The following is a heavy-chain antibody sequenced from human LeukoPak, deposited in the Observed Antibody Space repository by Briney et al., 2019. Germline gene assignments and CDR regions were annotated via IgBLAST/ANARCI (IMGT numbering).Heavy chain of an antibody. D-gene: IGHD4-23*01. CDR3: ARDNRGTSNTDC. CDR1: GFTVSSNY. CDR2: IYSGGST. Sequence: PGGSLRLSCAASGFTVSSNYMSWVRQAPGQGLELVSLIYSGGSTFYADSVKGRFTISRDNSKNTLYLQMNSLRAEDTAVYYCARDNRGTSNTDCWGQGTLVTVSS. J-gene: IGHJ4*02. V-gene: IGHV3-53*01.